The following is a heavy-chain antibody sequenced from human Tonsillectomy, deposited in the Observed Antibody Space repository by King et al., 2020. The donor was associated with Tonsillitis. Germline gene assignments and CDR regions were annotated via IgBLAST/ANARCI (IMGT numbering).Heavy chain of an antibody. CDR1: GVSISTYY. J-gene: IGHJ6*03. D-gene: IGHD5-24*01. CDR2: IYYSGTT. CDR3: ARDYKVDSYNSRLSYYYMDV. V-gene: IGHV4-59*01. Sequence: MQLQESGPGLVKPSETLSLTCTVSGVSISTYYWSWIRQPPGKGLEWIGYIYYSGTTNYNLSLKNRVTISVDPSKNQFSLKLGSVTAADPAVDYCARDYKVDSYNSRLSYYYMDVWGKGTTVTVSS.